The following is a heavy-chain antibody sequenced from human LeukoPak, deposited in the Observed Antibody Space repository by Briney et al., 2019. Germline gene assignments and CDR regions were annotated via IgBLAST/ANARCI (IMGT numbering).Heavy chain of an antibody. J-gene: IGHJ6*02. Sequence: QPGRSLRLSCTASRFTFGDHAMSWGRQAPGKGLEWVGFIRSKAYGGTTEYAASVKGRFTISRDDSKSIAYLQMNSLKTEDTAVYYCTRGPTQLWLYYGMAIWGQGTTVIVSS. CDR1: RFTFGDHA. CDR2: IRSKAYGGTT. D-gene: IGHD5-18*01. V-gene: IGHV3-49*04. CDR3: TRGPTQLWLYYGMAI.